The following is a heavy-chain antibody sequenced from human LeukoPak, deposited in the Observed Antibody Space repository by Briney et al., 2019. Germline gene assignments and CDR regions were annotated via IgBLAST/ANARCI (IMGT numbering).Heavy chain of an antibody. CDR1: GYTFNTYG. V-gene: IGHV1-18*01. J-gene: IGHJ4*02. CDR3: ARESTGGSLEIDY. D-gene: IGHD2-8*02. CDR2: ISAYNGDT. Sequence: GASVKVSCKASGYTFNTYGIIWVRQAPGQGLEWMGWISAYNGDTTYTQKLQGRVTLTTDASTSTAYMELRSLRSDDTAVYYCARESTGGSLEIDYWGRGTLVTVSS.